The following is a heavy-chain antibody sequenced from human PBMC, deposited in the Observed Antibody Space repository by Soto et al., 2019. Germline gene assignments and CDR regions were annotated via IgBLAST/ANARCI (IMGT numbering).Heavy chain of an antibody. D-gene: IGHD2-21*02. CDR3: ATQVGGNYRHYYYGMDV. CDR2: IIPILGIA. V-gene: IGHV1-69*02. Sequence: QVQLVQSGAEVKKPGSSVKVSCKASGGTFSSYTISWVRQAPGQGLEWMGRIIPILGIANYAQKFQGRVTITADKSTSTAYMELSSLRSEDTAVYYCATQVGGNYRHYYYGMDVWGQGTTVTVSS. J-gene: IGHJ6*02. CDR1: GGTFSSYT.